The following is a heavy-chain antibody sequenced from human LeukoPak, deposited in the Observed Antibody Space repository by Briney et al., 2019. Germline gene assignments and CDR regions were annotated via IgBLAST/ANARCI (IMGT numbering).Heavy chain of an antibody. D-gene: IGHD1/OR15-1a*01. J-gene: IGHJ4*02. Sequence: PGGSLRLSCAASGFTFDDYGMSWVRQAPGKGLEWVSGINWSGGSTGYVDSVKGRFTISRDDAKNSLYLQMNSLRAEDTALYYCARDLGGDRITGTRFDYWGQGTLVTVSS. CDR2: INWSGGST. CDR1: GFTFDDYG. CDR3: ARDLGGDRITGTRFDY. V-gene: IGHV3-20*04.